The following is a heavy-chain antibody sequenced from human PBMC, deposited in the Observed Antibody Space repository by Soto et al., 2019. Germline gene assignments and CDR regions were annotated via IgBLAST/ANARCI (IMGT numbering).Heavy chain of an antibody. J-gene: IGHJ5*02. V-gene: IGHV4-30-2*01. D-gene: IGHD1-7*01. Sequence: QMRLQESGSGLVKPSQTLSLTCAVSGGSISSGGYAWNWIRQPPGKGLEWIGYIYHSGYTSYKPCLKSRVTISVDKSKNQFSLDLSFVTAADTAVYYCARDSLTGNYFDPWGQGTLVTVSS. CDR3: ARDSLTGNYFDP. CDR1: GGSISSGGYA. CDR2: IYHSGYT.